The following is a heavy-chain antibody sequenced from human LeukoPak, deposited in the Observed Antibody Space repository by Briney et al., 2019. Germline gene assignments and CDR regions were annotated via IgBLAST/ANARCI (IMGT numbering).Heavy chain of an antibody. D-gene: IGHD4-17*01. V-gene: IGHV4-59*01. CDR1: GGSISSYY. J-gene: IGHJ4*02. CDR2: IYYSGST. Sequence: SETLSLTCTVSGGSISSYYWSWIRQPPGKGLEWIGYIYYSGSTNYNPSLKSRVTISVDTSKNQFSLRLSSVTAADTAVYYCARDTGGADYGFYWGQGTLVTVSS. CDR3: ARDTGGADYGFY.